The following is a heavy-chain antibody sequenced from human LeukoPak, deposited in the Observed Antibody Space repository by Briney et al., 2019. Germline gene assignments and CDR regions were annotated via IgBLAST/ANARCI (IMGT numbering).Heavy chain of an antibody. CDR1: GFMFSGYG. CDR2: FSYDGSNQ. CDR3: ARISGSYYSTVDC. V-gene: IGHV3-33*05. Sequence: GGSLRLSCAASGFMFSGYGMHWVRQAPGKGLEWVAVFSYDGSNQYYADSVKGRFTVSRDKSGNTLYLQMNSLRAEDTAVYYCARISGSYYSTVDCWGQGTLVTVSS. D-gene: IGHD3-10*01. J-gene: IGHJ4*02.